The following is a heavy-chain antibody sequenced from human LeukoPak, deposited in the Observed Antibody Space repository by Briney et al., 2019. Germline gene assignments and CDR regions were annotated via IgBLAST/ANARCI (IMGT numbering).Heavy chain of an antibody. CDR2: INHNGNVN. CDR3: ARGGGLDV. J-gene: IGHJ6*02. V-gene: IGHV3-7*03. D-gene: IGHD3-16*01. CDR1: AFIFSGHW. Sequence: PGGSLRLSCAGSAFIFSGHWMNWARQAPGQGLEWVASINHNGNVNYYVDSVKGRFTISRDNAKNSLYLQMSNLRAEDTAVYFCARGGGLDVWGQGATVTVSS.